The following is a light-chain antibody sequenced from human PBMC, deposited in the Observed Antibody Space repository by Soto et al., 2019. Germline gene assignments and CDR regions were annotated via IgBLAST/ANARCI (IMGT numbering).Light chain of an antibody. CDR1: NSNVGNNT. V-gene: IGLV1-44*01. J-gene: IGLJ2*01. Sequence: QSVLTQPPSASGTPGQRVTISCSGSNSNVGNNTVNWYQQLPGTAPKLLIESNNERPSGVPDRFSGSKSGTSASLAISGLRSDDEADYYCAAWDDNLNGVVFGGGTKLTVL. CDR2: SNN. CDR3: AAWDDNLNGVV.